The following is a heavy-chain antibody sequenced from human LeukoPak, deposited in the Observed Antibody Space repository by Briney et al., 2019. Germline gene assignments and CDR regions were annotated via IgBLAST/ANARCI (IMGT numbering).Heavy chain of an antibody. CDR3: AREGDGITGTSYY. V-gene: IGHV3-11*01. CDR2: IGGTTVNTK. Sequence: GGSLRLSCATSGFNFSDYYMNWIRQAPGKGLEWISVIGGTTVNTKYYADSVQGRFTISRDNAKNSLYLQMNSLRAEDTAVYYCAREGDGITGTSYYWGQGTLVTVSS. CDR1: GFNFSDYY. D-gene: IGHD1-7*01. J-gene: IGHJ4*02.